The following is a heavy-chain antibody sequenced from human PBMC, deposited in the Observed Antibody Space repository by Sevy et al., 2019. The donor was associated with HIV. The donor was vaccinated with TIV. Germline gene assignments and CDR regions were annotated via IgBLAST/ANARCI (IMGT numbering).Heavy chain of an antibody. CDR3: ARENQPLLYFDY. CDR1: GGSISSYY. D-gene: IGHD2-2*01. J-gene: IGHJ4*02. CDR2: IYYSGST. Sequence: ETLSLTCTVSGGSISSYYWSWIRQPPGKGLEWIGYIYYSGSTNYNPSLKSRVTISVDTSKNQFSLKLSSVTAADTAVYYCARENQPLLYFDYWGQRTLVTVSS. V-gene: IGHV4-59*13.